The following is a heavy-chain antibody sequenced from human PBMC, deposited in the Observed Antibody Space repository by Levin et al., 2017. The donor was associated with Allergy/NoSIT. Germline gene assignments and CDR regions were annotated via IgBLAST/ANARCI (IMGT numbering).Heavy chain of an antibody. J-gene: IGHJ6*03. CDR1: GYTFKNYG. Sequence: GGSLRLSCKASGYTFKNYGISWVRQAPGQGLEWMGWISTHNGNTNYAQSFQGRATMTTDTSTSTADMELRSLISDDTAVYYCARFVVTPVSYFYMDVWGKGATVTVSS. CDR2: ISTHNGNT. CDR3: ARFVVTPVSYFYMDV. D-gene: IGHD2-2*01. V-gene: IGHV1-18*01.